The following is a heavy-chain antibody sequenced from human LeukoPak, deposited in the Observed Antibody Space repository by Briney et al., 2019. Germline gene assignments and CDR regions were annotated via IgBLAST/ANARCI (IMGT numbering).Heavy chain of an antibody. CDR1: GFTFSSYG. CDR3: AKDVLTSLDY. J-gene: IGHJ4*02. Sequence: PGGSLRLSCAASGFTFSSYGMHWVRQAPGKGLEWVAVISYDGSNKYYADSVKGRFTISRDNSKNTLYLQMNSLRAEDTAVYYCAKDVLTSLDYWGQGTLVTVSS. CDR2: ISYDGSNK. D-gene: IGHD3-9*01. V-gene: IGHV3-30*18.